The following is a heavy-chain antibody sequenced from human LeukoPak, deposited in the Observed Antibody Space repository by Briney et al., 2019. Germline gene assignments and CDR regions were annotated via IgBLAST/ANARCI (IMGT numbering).Heavy chain of an antibody. CDR3: ARGAIVGANFDY. J-gene: IGHJ4*02. V-gene: IGHV3-74*01. CDR1: GFTFGRYW. D-gene: IGHD1-26*01. Sequence: GGSLRLSCADSGFTFGRYWMHWVRQAPGKGLVWVSHITTDGSGISYADSVKGRCTISRDNAKNTLYLQMNSLSAEDTAVYYCARGAIVGANFDYWGQGTLVTVSS. CDR2: ITTDGSGI.